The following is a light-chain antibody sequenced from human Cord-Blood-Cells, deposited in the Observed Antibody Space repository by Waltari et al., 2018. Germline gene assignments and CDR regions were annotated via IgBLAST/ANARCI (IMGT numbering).Light chain of an antibody. CDR2: RNN. V-gene: IGLV1-47*01. CDR1: SSNIGSNY. Sequence: QSVLTQPPSASGTPGQRVTISCSGSSSNIGSNYVYWYQQLPGTAPKLLIYRNNRRPSGVPDLFSGSKSGTSASLAISGLRSEDEADYYCAAWDDSLRGVFGGGTKLTVL. CDR3: AAWDDSLRGV. J-gene: IGLJ3*02.